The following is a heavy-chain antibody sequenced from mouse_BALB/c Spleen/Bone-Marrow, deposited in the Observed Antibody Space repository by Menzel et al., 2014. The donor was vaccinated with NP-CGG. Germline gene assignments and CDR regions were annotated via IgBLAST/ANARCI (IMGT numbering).Heavy chain of an antibody. CDR1: GFIFSSYT. CDR2: ISSGGSYT. J-gene: IGHJ4*01. CDR3: TRDGKGNYDYAMDY. Sequence: EVKLVESGGGLVKPGGSLKLSCAASGFIFSSYTMSWVRQTPEKRLEWVATISSGGSYTYYPDSVKGRFTISRDNAKNTLYLQMSSLKSEDTAMYYCTRDGKGNYDYAMDYWGQGTSVTVSS. V-gene: IGHV5-6-4*01. D-gene: IGHD2-1*01.